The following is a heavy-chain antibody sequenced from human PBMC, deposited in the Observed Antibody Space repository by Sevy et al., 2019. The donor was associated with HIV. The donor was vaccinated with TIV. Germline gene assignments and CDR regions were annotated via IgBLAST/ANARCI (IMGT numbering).Heavy chain of an antibody. Sequence: ASVKVSCKASGDSFTSYGISWVRQAPGQGLEWMGWISAYNGNTNYAQKLQGRVTMTTDTSTSTAYMELRSLRSDDTAVYYCARDRGNYYDSSGSTLYYYYYGMDVWGQGTTVTVSS. J-gene: IGHJ6*02. D-gene: IGHD3-22*01. CDR3: ARDRGNYYDSSGSTLYYYYYGMDV. V-gene: IGHV1-18*01. CDR1: GDSFTSYG. CDR2: ISAYNGNT.